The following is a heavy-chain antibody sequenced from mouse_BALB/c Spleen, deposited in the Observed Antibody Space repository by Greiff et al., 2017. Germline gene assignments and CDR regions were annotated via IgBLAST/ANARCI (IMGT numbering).Heavy chain of an antibody. Sequence: EVKLVESGGGLVQPGGSLRLSCATSGFTFSDFYMEWVRQPPGKRLEWIAASRNKANDYTTEYSASVKGRFIVSRDTSQSILYLQMNALRAEDTAIYYCARDAYYGYDVAWFAYWGQGTLVTVSA. D-gene: IGHD2-2*01. J-gene: IGHJ3*01. CDR1: GFTFSDFY. CDR2: SRNKANDYTT. V-gene: IGHV7-1*02. CDR3: ARDAYYGYDVAWFAY.